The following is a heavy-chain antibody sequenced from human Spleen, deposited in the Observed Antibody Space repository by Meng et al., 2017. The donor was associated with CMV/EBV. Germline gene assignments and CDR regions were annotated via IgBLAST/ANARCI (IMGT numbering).Heavy chain of an antibody. D-gene: IGHD3-3*01. Sequence: SCAASGFTVSSNYMSWVRQAPGKGLEWVSLIYSDGSTYYADSVRGRFTISRDNSKNTVYLQMNSLRAEDTAVYYCARGTDYDFWRFDPWGQGTLVTVSS. V-gene: IGHV3-53*01. CDR3: ARGTDYDFWRFDP. CDR2: IYSDGST. CDR1: GFTVSSNY. J-gene: IGHJ5*02.